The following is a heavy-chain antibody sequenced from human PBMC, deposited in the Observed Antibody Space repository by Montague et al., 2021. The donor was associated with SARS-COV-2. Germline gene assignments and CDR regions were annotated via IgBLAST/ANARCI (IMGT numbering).Heavy chain of an antibody. Sequence: SETLSLTCTVSGGSITNNINYWAWIRQPPGKGLEWIGSIYYTGNTYYNPSLKSRVTISVVTSKNNFTLKLSSVTAAVTVVYYCARLKRYFDISGSPSAFDFWGQGKKVTVSS. J-gene: IGHJ3*01. D-gene: IGHD3-22*01. CDR2: IYYTGNT. CDR1: GGSITNNINY. V-gene: IGHV4-39*02. CDR3: ARLKRYFDISGSPSAFDF.